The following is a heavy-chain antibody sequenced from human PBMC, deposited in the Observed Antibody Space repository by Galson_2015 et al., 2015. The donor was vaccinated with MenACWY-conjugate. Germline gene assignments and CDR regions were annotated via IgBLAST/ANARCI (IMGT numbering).Heavy chain of an antibody. D-gene: IGHD3-16*01. V-gene: IGHV3-33*01. CDR1: GFAFSSYG. CDR2: IWSDGNSK. Sequence: SLRLSCAASGFAFSSYGMHWVRQAPGKGLEWVTVIWSDGNSKYYVDSVKGRFTISRDNSKNTLYLQMNSLRAEDTAVYYCATAFSSGVAPPGGRYWGQGTLVTVSS. CDR3: ATAFSSGVAPPGGRY. J-gene: IGHJ4*02.